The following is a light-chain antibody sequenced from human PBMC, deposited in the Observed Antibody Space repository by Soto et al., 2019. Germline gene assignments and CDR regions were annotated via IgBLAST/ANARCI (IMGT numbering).Light chain of an antibody. Sequence: DVVMTQSPLSLPVTLGQPASISCRSSQSLVYSDGYTYLNWFQQRPGQSPRRLIYKVSNRDSGVPERFSGSGSGTDFTLKISRVEAEDVGVYYCMQGTHWPWTFGQGTKVEIK. CDR2: KVS. CDR1: QSLVYSDGYTY. V-gene: IGKV2-30*01. CDR3: MQGTHWPWT. J-gene: IGKJ1*01.